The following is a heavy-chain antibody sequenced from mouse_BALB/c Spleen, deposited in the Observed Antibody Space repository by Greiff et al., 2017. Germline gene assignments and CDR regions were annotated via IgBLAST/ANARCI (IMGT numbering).Heavy chain of an antibody. CDR2: IWGDGST. V-gene: IGHV2-6-7*01. D-gene: IGHD2-4*01. CDR1: GFSLTGYG. Sequence: QVQLKESGPGLVAPSQSLSITCTVSGFSLTGYGVNWVRQPPGKGLEWLGMIWGDGSTDYNSALKSRLSISKDNSKSQVFLKMNSLQTDDTAMYYCARGDYDEGAWFAYWGQGTLVTVSA. J-gene: IGHJ3*01. CDR3: ARGDYDEGAWFAY.